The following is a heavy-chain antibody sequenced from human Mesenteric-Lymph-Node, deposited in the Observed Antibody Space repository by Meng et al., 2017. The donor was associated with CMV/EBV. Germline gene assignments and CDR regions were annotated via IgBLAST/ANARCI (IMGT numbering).Heavy chain of an antibody. CDR2: IRYDGSNR. CDR1: GFTFSSYG. V-gene: IGHV3-30*02. Sequence: GESLKISCAASGFTFSSYGIHWVRQAPGRGLEWVAFIRYDGSNRYYTDSVKGRFTISRDNSKNTVHLQMNSLRAGDTAVYYCAMQWLLLGAFDIWGQGTMVTVSS. CDR3: AMQWLLLGAFDI. D-gene: IGHD6-19*01. J-gene: IGHJ3*02.